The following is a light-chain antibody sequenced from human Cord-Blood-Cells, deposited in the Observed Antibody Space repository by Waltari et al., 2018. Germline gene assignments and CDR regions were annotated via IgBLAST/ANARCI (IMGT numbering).Light chain of an antibody. CDR1: SSVVGCYTS. CDR2: EVS. J-gene: IGLJ3*02. CDR3: SSYAGSNNLV. V-gene: IGLV2-8*01. Sequence: QSALTQPPSASGSPGQSVTISCTGTSSVVGCYTSVSWYQQHPDKAPKLMIYEVSKRPSGFPDLFSGSKSGNTASLTVSGLQAEDGADYYCSSYAGSNNLVFGGGTKLTVL.